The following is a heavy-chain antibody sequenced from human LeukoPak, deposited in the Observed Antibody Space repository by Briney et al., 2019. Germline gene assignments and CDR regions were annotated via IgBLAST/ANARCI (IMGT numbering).Heavy chain of an antibody. CDR3: ARVQRVTFPLKYYFDY. D-gene: IGHD3-10*01. J-gene: IGHJ4*02. V-gene: IGHV1-8*01. CDR1: GYSFTSYD. Sequence: GASVKVSCKASGYSFTSYDIIWVRQATGQGLEWMGWMNPKSGNTGCAQKFQGRVTMTRSTSISTAYMELSSLRSEDTAVYYCARVQRVTFPLKYYFDYWGQGTLVTVSS. CDR2: MNPKSGNT.